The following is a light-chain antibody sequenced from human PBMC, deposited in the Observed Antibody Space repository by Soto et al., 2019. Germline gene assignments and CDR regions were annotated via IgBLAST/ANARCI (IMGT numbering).Light chain of an antibody. J-gene: IGLJ7*01. V-gene: IGLV2-8*01. Sequence: QSALTQPPSASGSPGQSVTIPCTGTSSDVGGYDSVSWFQQHPDKAPKLMIYEVSKRPSGVPDRFSGSKSGNTASLTVSGLQAEDEADYYCSPYAGSDSLVFGGGTQLTVL. CDR1: SSDVGGYDS. CDR2: EVS. CDR3: SPYAGSDSLV.